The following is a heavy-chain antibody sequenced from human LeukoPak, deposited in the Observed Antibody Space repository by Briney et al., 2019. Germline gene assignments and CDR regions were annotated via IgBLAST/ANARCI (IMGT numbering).Heavy chain of an antibody. J-gene: IGHJ3*02. CDR1: GFTFSSYS. CDR3: ARDQGLGQAFAI. Sequence: GGSLRLSCAASGFTFSSYSMNWVRQAPGKGLEWVSSISSSNSYIYYADSVKGRFTISRDMARISLYLQMNSLRAEGAAVYYCARDQGLGQAFAIWGQGTMVTVSS. D-gene: IGHD3-10*01. CDR2: ISSSNSYI. V-gene: IGHV3-21*01.